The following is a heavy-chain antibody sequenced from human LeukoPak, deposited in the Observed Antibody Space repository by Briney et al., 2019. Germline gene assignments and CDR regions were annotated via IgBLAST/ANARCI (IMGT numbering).Heavy chain of an antibody. J-gene: IGHJ4*02. Sequence: GRSLRLSCAASGFTFSSYGMHWVRQAPGKGLEWVAVISYDGSNKYHADSVKGRFTISRDNSKNTLYLQMNSLRAEDTAVYYCAKEEGDSYGIDYWGQGTLVTVSS. D-gene: IGHD5-18*01. CDR1: GFTFSSYG. V-gene: IGHV3-30*18. CDR2: ISYDGSNK. CDR3: AKEEGDSYGIDY.